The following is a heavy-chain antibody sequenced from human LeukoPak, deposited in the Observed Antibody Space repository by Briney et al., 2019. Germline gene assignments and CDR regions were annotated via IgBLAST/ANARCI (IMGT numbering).Heavy chain of an antibody. CDR2: ISYDGSNK. D-gene: IGHD3-16*01. CDR1: GFTFTTYW. Sequence: GGSLRLSCAASGFTFTTYWMHWVRQAPGKGLEWVAVISYDGSNKYYADSVKGRFTISRDNSKNTLYLQMNSLRAEDTAVYYCAKAHALSYEGFDYWGQGTLVTVSS. J-gene: IGHJ4*02. V-gene: IGHV3-30*18. CDR3: AKAHALSYEGFDY.